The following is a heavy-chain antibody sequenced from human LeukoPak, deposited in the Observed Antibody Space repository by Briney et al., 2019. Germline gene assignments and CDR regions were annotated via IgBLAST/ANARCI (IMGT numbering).Heavy chain of an antibody. V-gene: IGHV4-31*03. D-gene: IGHD3-10*01. CDR2: IYYSGST. J-gene: IGHJ4*02. Sequence: PSETLSLTCTVSGGSISSGGYYWSWIRQHPGNGLEWIGYIYYSGSTYYNPSLKSRVTISVDTSKNQFSLKLSSVTAADTAVYFCAHNGGDSGSYGWFDYWGQGTLVTVSS. CDR3: AHNGGDSGSYGWFDY. CDR1: GGSISSGGYY.